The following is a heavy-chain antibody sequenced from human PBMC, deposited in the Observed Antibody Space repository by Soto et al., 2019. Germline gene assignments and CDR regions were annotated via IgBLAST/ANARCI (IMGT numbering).Heavy chain of an antibody. J-gene: IGHJ5*02. D-gene: IGHD2-15*01. Sequence: QVQLQESGPGLVKPSETLSLTCTVSGGSVSSGSYYWSWIRQPPGKGLEWIGYIYYSGSTNYNPSLKSGVTIAVDASKNQFSLKLSSVTAADTAVYYCARVVVVVAPNWFDPWGQGTLVTVSS. CDR3: ARVVVVVAPNWFDP. V-gene: IGHV4-61*01. CDR2: IYYSGST. CDR1: GGSVSSGSYY.